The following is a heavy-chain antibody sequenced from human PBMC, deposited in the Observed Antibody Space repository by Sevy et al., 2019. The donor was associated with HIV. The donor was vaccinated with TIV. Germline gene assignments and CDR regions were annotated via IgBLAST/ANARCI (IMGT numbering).Heavy chain of an antibody. CDR2: IYGSRGVT. J-gene: IGHJ3*02. Sequence: GGSLRLSCAASGFTFSSYALNWVRQAPGKGLEWVSTIYGSRGVTYYADYVKGRFTISRDNSKNTLYLQMNSLRAEDTAVYYCARNNCSITNCYMGDVFDIWGQGTMVTVSS. D-gene: IGHD2-2*02. V-gene: IGHV3-23*01. CDR1: GFTFSSYA. CDR3: ARNNCSITNCYMGDVFDI.